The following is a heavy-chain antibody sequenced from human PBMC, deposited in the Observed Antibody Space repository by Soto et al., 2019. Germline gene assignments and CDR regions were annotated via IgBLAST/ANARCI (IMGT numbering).Heavy chain of an antibody. D-gene: IGHD2-15*01. J-gene: IGHJ4*02. V-gene: IGHV4-34*01. CDR2: INHSGST. CDR3: ARVSAGVTRSIVVVVAATHPGWYFDY. CDR1: GGSFSGYY. Sequence: SETLSLTCAVYGGSFSGYYWSWIRQPPGKGLEWIGEINHSGSTNYNPSLKSRVTISVDTSKNQFSLKLSSVTAADTAVYYCARVSAGVTRSIVVVVAATHPGWYFDYWGQGTLVTVSS.